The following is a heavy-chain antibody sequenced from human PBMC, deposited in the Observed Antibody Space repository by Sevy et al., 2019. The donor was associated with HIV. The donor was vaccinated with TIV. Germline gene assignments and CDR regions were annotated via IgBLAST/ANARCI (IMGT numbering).Heavy chain of an antibody. D-gene: IGHD2-15*01. CDR2: ISGGGGST. V-gene: IGHV3-23*01. Sequence: GGSLRLSCAASGLTFSSYAMTWVRQAPGKGLEWVSLISGGGGSTFYADSVKGRFTISRDNPKNTLYLQMNSLRADDTAVYYCAKDGGYRSPSLANWGQGTLVTVSS. CDR3: AKDGGYRSPSLAN. CDR1: GLTFSSYA. J-gene: IGHJ4*02.